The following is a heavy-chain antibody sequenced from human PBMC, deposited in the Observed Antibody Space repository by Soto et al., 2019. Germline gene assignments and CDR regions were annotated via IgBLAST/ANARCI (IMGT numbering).Heavy chain of an antibody. J-gene: IGHJ5*02. CDR3: ARHGGRYVFWSVYYKDNCIDP. CDR1: GGSISSSSYY. CDR2: IYYSGST. V-gene: IGHV4-39*01. Sequence: SETLSLTCTVSGGSISSSSYYWGWIRQPPGKGLEWIGSIYYSGSTYYNPSLKSRVTISVDTSKNQFSLKLSSVTAADTAVYYCARHGGRYVFWSVYYKDNCIDPWGQGTLVTVSS. D-gene: IGHD3-3*01.